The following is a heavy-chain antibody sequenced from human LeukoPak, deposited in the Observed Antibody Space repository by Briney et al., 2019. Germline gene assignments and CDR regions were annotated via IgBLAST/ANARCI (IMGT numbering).Heavy chain of an antibody. V-gene: IGHV4-34*01. CDR3: ARERASHNHNDWLDP. J-gene: IGHJ5*02. Sequence: PSKTLSLTCAVYGGSFNDYYWSWIRQAPGKGLEWIGEINHSGVTNYNPSLKSRVSISIDTSVKQFLLRLSTVTAADTAVYYCARERASHNHNDWLDPWGQGTLVTVSS. CDR1: GGSFNDYY. D-gene: IGHD1-14*01. CDR2: INHSGVT.